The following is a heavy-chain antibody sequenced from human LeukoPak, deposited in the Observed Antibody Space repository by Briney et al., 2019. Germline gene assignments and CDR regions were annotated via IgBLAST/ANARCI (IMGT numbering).Heavy chain of an antibody. J-gene: IGHJ6*02. Sequence: GESLKISCKGSGYSFTSYWIGWVRQMPGKGLEWMGIIYPGDSDTRYSPSFQGQVTISADKSISTAYLQWGSLKASDTAMYYCARGRFSMVRGVIIDGMDVWGQGTTVTVSS. CDR1: GYSFTSYW. CDR2: IYPGDSDT. V-gene: IGHV5-51*01. D-gene: IGHD3-10*01. CDR3: ARGRFSMVRGVIIDGMDV.